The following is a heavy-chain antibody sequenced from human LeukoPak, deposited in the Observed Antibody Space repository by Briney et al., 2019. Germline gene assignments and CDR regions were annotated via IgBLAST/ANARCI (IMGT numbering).Heavy chain of an antibody. CDR2: INHNGST. CDR3: ARGQGYCSGGSCYSSPNYYYYYMDV. D-gene: IGHD2-15*01. Sequence: PSETLSLTCAVYGGSFSGYYWSWIRQPPGKGLECIGEINHNGSTNYNPSLKSRVTISVDTSKNQFSLKLSSVTAADTAVYYCARGQGYCSGGSCYSSPNYYYYYMDVWGKGTTVTVSS. CDR1: GGSFSGYY. V-gene: IGHV4-34*01. J-gene: IGHJ6*03.